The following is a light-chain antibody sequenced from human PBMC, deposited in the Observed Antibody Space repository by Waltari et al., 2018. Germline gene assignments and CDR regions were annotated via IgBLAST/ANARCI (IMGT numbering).Light chain of an antibody. V-gene: IGLV1-47*01. CDR2: KND. CDR1: SSNTGNNF. Sequence: QSVLTQAPSESGTPGQTVTISCSGSSSNTGNNFVYWYKQVPGMAPKRLIYKNDQGPAGVPDQFSGSKSGASASLAISGLRSEDEADYYCATWDDSLSGPVFGGGTNLTVL. J-gene: IGLJ3*02. CDR3: ATWDDSLSGPV.